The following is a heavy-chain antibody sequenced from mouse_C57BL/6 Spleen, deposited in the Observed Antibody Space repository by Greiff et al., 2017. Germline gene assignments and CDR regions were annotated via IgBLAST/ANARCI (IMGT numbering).Heavy chain of an antibody. CDR1: GFSLTSYG. D-gene: IGHD2-1*01. CDR3: ARSYGNAWYFDV. J-gene: IGHJ1*03. V-gene: IGHV2-2*01. CDR2: IWSGGST. Sequence: VKLVESGPGLVQPSQSLSITCTVSGFSLTSYGVHWVRQSPGKGLEWLGVIWSGGSTDYNAAFISRLSISKDNSKSQVFFKMNSLQADDTDIYYCARSYGNAWYFDVWGTGTTVTVSS.